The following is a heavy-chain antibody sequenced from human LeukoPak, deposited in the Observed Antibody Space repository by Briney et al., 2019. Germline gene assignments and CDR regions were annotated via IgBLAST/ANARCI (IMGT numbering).Heavy chain of an antibody. D-gene: IGHD2/OR15-2a*01. V-gene: IGHV3-74*03. J-gene: IGHJ4*02. CDR2: VSGEDSST. Sequence: GGSLRLSCAASGFTFSSYEMNWVRQAPGKGLVWVSTVSGEDSSTMYADSVKGRFTISRDKVRNTLYLQMNSLRAEDTAVYFCLRSFENWGQGTLVTVSS. CDR3: LRSFEN. CDR1: GFTFSSYE.